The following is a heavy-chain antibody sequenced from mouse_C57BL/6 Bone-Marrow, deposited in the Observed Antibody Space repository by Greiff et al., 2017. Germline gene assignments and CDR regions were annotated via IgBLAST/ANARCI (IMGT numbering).Heavy chain of an antibody. CDR2: IDPEDGET. D-gene: IGHD1-1*01. CDR3: ARRTVAFPYYAMDY. CDR1: GFNIKDYY. V-gene: IGHV14-2*01. J-gene: IGHJ4*01. Sequence: EVHLVESGAELVKPGASVKLSRTASGFNIKDYYMHWVKQRTEQGLEWIGRIDPEDGETKYAPKVQGKATITADTSSNTAYLQLSSLTAEDTAVYYCARRTVAFPYYAMDYWGQGTSVTVSS.